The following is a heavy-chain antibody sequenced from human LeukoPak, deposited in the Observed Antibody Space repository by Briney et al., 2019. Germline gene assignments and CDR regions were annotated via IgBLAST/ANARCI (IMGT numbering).Heavy chain of an antibody. V-gene: IGHV3-23*01. CDR1: GFTFSSYA. CDR2: ISGSGGST. CDR3: AKGIAVAGAYYFDY. D-gene: IGHD6-19*01. Sequence: GGSLRLSCAASGFTFSSYAMSWVRQAPGKGLEWVSGISGSGGSTYYADSVKGRFTISRDNSKNTLYLQMNSLRAEDTAVYYCAKGIAVAGAYYFDYWGQGTLVTVSS. J-gene: IGHJ4*02.